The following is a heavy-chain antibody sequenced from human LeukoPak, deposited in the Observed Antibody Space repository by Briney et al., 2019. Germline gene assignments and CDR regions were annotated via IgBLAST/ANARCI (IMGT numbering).Heavy chain of an antibody. Sequence: SETLSLTCTVSGDSISSYYWSWIRQPPGKGLEWIGYISNSGSTNYNPSLKSRVTISVDTSKNQFSLKMRSVTAADTAVYYCAREPDAFDIWGQGTMVTVSS. CDR3: AREPDAFDI. CDR2: ISNSGST. J-gene: IGHJ3*02. CDR1: GDSISSYY. V-gene: IGHV4-59*01.